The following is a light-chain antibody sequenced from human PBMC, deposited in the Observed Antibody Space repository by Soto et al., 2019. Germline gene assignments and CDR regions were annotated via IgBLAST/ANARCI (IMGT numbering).Light chain of an antibody. CDR3: SSYTSSSTWV. CDR1: SSDVGGYNY. Sequence: QSVLTQPASVSGSPGQSITISCTGTSSDVGGYNYVSWYQQHPGKAPKLMIYEVSNRPSGVSNRFSGSKSGNTASLTISGLQAEDDADYYCSSYTSSSTWVFGTGSKLTVL. J-gene: IGLJ1*01. CDR2: EVS. V-gene: IGLV2-14*01.